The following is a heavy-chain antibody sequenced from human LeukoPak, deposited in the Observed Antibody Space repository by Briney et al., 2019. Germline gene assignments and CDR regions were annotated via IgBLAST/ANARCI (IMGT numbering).Heavy chain of an antibody. J-gene: IGHJ3*02. Sequence: PGGSLRLSCAASGLTFDDYAMHWVRQARGKGLEWVSGISWNSGSIGYADSVKGRFTISRDNAKNSLYLQMNSLRAEDTALYYCAKDVGLGELSFTDPFDIRGQGTMVTVSS. CDR1: GLTFDDYA. CDR2: ISWNSGSI. V-gene: IGHV3-9*01. D-gene: IGHD3-16*02. CDR3: AKDVGLGELSFTDPFDI.